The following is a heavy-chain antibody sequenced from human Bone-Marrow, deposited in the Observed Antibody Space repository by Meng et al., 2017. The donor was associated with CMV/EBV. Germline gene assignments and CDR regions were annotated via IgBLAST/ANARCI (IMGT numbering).Heavy chain of an antibody. CDR1: GFTFSGSS. Sequence: GESLKISCAASGFTFSGSSMHWVRQASGKGLEWVGRIRSGANSDATAYAASVEGRFTISRDESKNTAYLQMNSLKTEDTAVYYCARGGVVIPFDYWGQGTLVTVSS. V-gene: IGHV3-73*01. CDR3: ARGGVVIPFDY. D-gene: IGHD3-3*01. CDR2: IRSGANSDAT. J-gene: IGHJ4*02.